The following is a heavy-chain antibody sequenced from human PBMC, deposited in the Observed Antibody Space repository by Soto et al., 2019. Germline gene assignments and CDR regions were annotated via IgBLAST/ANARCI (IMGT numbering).Heavy chain of an antibody. V-gene: IGHV3-23*01. D-gene: IGHD2-15*01. CDR3: AKLEISYYYYYGMDV. CDR1: GFTFSSYA. Sequence: GSLRLSCAASGFTFSSYAMSWVRQAPGKGLEWVSAISGSGGSTYYADSVKGRFTISRDNSKNTLYLQMNSLRAEDTAVYYCAKLEISYYYYYGMDVWGQGTTVTVSS. J-gene: IGHJ6*02. CDR2: ISGSGGST.